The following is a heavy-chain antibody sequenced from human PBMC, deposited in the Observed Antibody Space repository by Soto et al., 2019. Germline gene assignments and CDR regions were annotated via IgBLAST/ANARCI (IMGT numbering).Heavy chain of an antibody. Sequence: QVQLQESGPGLVKPSGTLSLTCAVSGGSITSANWWTWVRQPPGGGLEWIGEISHSGITNYQASLKSRVTMSVDKTKNDVSLKLTSVTAADTAVYYCARVLRGWFDPWGQGTPVTVSS. V-gene: IGHV4-4*02. J-gene: IGHJ5*02. CDR3: ARVLRGWFDP. CDR2: ISHSGIT. CDR1: GGSITSANW.